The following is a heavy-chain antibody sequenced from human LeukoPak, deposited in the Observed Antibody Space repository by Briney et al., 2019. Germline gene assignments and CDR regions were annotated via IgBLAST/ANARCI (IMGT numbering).Heavy chain of an antibody. D-gene: IGHD2/OR15-2a*01. CDR3: TTATFH. V-gene: IGHV3-15*01. Sequence: GGSLRLSCAASGLTFSNAWMSWVRQAPGKGLEWVGHIRSETDGGTRDYAAPVKGRFTISRDDSKNTLYLQMNSLKSEDTAVYYCTTATFHWGQGTLVTVSS. CDR1: GLTFSNAW. CDR2: IRSETDGGTR. J-gene: IGHJ1*01.